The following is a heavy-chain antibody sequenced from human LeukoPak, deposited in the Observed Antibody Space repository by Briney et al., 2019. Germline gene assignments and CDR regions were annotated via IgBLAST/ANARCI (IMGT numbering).Heavy chain of an antibody. J-gene: IGHJ6*03. CDR1: GYTFTSYG. D-gene: IGHD1-1*01. V-gene: IGHV1-18*01. Sequence: GASVKVSCKASGYTFTSYGISWVRQAPGQGLEWMGWISAYNGNTNYAQKLQGRVTMTTDTSTSTAYMELRSLRSDDTAVYYCASLSTTGIIPQDDRTAYYYYYMDVWGKGTTVTVSS. CDR3: ASLSTTGIIPQDDRTAYYYYYMDV. CDR2: ISAYNGNT.